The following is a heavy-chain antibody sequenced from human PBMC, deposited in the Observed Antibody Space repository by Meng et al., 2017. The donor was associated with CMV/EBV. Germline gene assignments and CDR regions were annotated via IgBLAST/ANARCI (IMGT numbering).Heavy chain of an antibody. J-gene: IGHJ6*02. CDR2: INWNGGST. CDR1: GFTFDDYG. CDR3: ARGGIAARRGMDV. Sequence: GESLKISCAASGFTFDDYGMSWVRQAPGKGLEWVSGINWNGGSTGYADSVEGRFTISRDNAKNSLYLQMNSLRAEDTALYYCARGGIAARRGMDVWGQGTTVTVSS. D-gene: IGHD6-6*01. V-gene: IGHV3-20*04.